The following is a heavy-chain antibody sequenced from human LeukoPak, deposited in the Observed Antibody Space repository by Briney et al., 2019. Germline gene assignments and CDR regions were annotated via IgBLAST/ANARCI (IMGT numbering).Heavy chain of an antibody. CDR3: ARDVDQGIAAN. CDR2: IRYDGSNK. J-gene: IGHJ4*02. CDR1: GFTFSSYG. V-gene: IGHV3-33*01. D-gene: IGHD6-25*01. Sequence: PGRSLRLSCAASGFTFSSYGMHWVRQAPGKGLEWVAVIRYDGSNKYCADSVKGRFTISRDNSKNTLYLQMNSLRAEDTAVYYCARDVDQGIAANWGQGTLVTVSS.